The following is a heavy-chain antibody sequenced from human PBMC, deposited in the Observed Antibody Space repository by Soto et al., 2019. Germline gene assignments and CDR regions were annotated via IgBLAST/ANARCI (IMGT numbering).Heavy chain of an antibody. CDR2: ISAYNGNT. CDR3: ASNQLLAHYGMDV. V-gene: IGHV1-18*01. CDR1: GFTLTRYG. D-gene: IGHD2-2*01. Sequence: GAPGKVSCKASGFTLTRYGISWVRQAPGQGLEWMGWISAYNGNTNYAQKLQGRVTMTTDTSTSTAYMELRSLRSDDTAVYYCASNQLLAHYGMDVWGQGTTVTVSS. J-gene: IGHJ6*02.